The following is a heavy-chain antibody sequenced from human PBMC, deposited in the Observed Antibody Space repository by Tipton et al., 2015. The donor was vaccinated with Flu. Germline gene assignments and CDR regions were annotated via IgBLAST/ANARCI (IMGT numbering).Heavy chain of an antibody. D-gene: IGHD3-16*01. CDR1: GFTVSNNY. V-gene: IGHV3-66*02. CDR3: ARERRGMLTFGGLFSYYGMDV. Sequence: SLRLSCAASGFTVSNNYVTWVRQAPGKGLQWVSAIDTGGTTYYADSVKGRFTISRDNSMNTLSLQMNSLRAEDTAVYFCARERRGMLTFGGLFSYYGMDVWGQGTTVTVSS. J-gene: IGHJ6*02. CDR2: IDTGGTT.